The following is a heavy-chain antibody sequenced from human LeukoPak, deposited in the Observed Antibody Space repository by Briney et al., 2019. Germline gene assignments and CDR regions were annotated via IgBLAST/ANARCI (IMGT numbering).Heavy chain of an antibody. CDR2: IYYSGST. CDR1: GGSISSSSYY. Sequence: SETLSLTCTVSGGSISSSSYYWGWIRQPPGKGLEWIGSIYYSGSTYYNPSLKSRVTISVDTSKNQFSLKLSSVTAADTAVYYCARGYYYDSSGSDAFDIWGQGTMVTVSS. D-gene: IGHD3-22*01. V-gene: IGHV4-39*07. CDR3: ARGYYYDSSGSDAFDI. J-gene: IGHJ3*02.